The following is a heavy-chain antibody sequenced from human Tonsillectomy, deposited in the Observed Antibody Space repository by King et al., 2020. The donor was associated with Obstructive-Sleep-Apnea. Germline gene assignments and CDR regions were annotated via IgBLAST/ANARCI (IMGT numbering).Heavy chain of an antibody. V-gene: IGHV3-13*04. CDR2: IGTAGDT. Sequence: VQLVESGGGLVQPGGALRLSCAASGFTFSSYDMHWVRQATGKGLELVSAIGTAGDTYYPGSVKGRFTISRENAKNSLYLQMNSLRAGDTAVYYCARGKGGGNSLSKHYYYYYGMDVWGQGTTVTVSS. CDR1: GFTFSSYD. CDR3: ARGKGGGNSLSKHYYYYYGMDV. D-gene: IGHD4-23*01. J-gene: IGHJ6*02.